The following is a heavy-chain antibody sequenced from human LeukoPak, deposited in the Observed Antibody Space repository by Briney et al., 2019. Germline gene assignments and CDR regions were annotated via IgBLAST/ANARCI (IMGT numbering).Heavy chain of an antibody. V-gene: IGHV3-66*01. D-gene: IGHD2-15*01. CDR1: GFTVSSNY. CDR2: IYSGGST. J-gene: IGHJ4*02. Sequence: GGSLRLSCAASGFTVSSNYMSWVRQAPGKGLEWVSDIYSGGSTYYADSVKGRFTISRDNSKNTLYLQMNSLRAEDTAVYYCARVRLHCSGGSCYQGGAYFDYWGQGTLVTVSS. CDR3: ARVRLHCSGGSCYQGGAYFDY.